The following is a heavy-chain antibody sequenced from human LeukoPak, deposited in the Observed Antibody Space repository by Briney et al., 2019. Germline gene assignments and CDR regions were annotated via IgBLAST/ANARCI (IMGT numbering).Heavy chain of an antibody. J-gene: IGHJ6*03. V-gene: IGHV1-2*02. Sequence: ASVKVSSNPSAYTFTGYYMHWVRQAPGQGLEWMGWINTNRGGTNYAQNIQGRVTMTKHPSISTAYLEQSRLRSHDPAVYYCARGWSGSYYSHYYYMDVWGKGTTVTVSS. CDR2: INTNRGGT. CDR1: AYTFTGYY. CDR3: ARGWSGSYYSHYYYMDV. D-gene: IGHD1-26*01.